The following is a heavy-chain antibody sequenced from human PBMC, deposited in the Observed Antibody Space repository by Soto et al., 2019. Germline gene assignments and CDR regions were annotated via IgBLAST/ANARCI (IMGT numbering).Heavy chain of an antibody. CDR1: GFSFTSYA. V-gene: IGHV3-30-3*01. CDR2: VSNDGITT. D-gene: IGHD6-6*01. CDR3: ERSHTSSSGEALDY. J-gene: IGHJ4*02. Sequence: QVQLVESGGGVVQPGRSLRLSCAASGFSFTSYALHWVRQAPGKGLEWLAVVSNDGITTFYTNSVKGPFTISRDNSETTVYLQINSLSVDDTAVYHCERSHTSSSGEALDYWGQGTLVTVSS.